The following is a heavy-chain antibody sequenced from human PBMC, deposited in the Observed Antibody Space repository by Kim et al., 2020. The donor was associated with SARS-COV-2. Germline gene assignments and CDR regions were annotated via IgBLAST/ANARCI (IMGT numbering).Heavy chain of an antibody. CDR3: VKDIQAVQLWLGGFEH. CDR2: ISWNSQST. D-gene: IGHD1-1*01. CDR1: GFTFDDSA. J-gene: IGHJ1*01. V-gene: IGHV3-9*01. Sequence: GGSLRLSCIASGFTFDDSAMQWVRLVPGKGLEWVSGISWNSQSTFYADSVKGRFTISRDNAKNSLYLQMNSLRPEDTARYYCVKDIQAVQLWLGGFEHWG.